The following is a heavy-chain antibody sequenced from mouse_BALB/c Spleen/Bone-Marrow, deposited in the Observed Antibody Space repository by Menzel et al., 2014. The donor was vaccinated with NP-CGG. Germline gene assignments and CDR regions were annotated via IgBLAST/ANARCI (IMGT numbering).Heavy chain of an antibody. D-gene: IGHD2-2*01. V-gene: IGHV3-2*02. J-gene: IGHJ1*01. CDR3: ARFGYDGYWYFDV. Sequence: VQLKESGPGLVKPSQSLSLTCTVTGYSITSDYAWNWIRQSPGNKLEWMGYISYSGSTSYNPSLKSRISITRDTSKNQFFLQLNSVTAEDTATYYCARFGYDGYWYFDVWGAGTTVTVSS. CDR1: GYSITSDYA. CDR2: ISYSGST.